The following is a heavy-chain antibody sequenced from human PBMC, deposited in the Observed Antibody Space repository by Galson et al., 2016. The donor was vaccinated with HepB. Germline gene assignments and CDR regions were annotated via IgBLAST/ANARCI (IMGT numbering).Heavy chain of an antibody. CDR3: ARIPAAAFGMDV. V-gene: IGHV3-48*02. Sequence: SLRLSCAASGFTFSSYSMNWVRQTPGRGLKWVSYISSSSITIYYADSVKGRFTISRDNAKNSLYLRMNSLRDEDTAVYYCARIPAAAFGMDVWGQGTTVTVS. D-gene: IGHD6-13*01. CDR2: ISSSSITI. J-gene: IGHJ6*02. CDR1: GFTFSSYS.